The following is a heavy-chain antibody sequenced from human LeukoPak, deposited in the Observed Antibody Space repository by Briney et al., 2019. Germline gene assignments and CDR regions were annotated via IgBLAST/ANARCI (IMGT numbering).Heavy chain of an antibody. CDR1: GGSFSGYY. Sequence: SESLSLTCAVYGGSFSGYYWSWIRQPPGKGLEWIGEINHSGSTNYNPSLKSRVTISVDTSKNQCSLKLSSVTAADTAVYYCAGGRDSSSGKKHFDYWGQGTLVTVSS. J-gene: IGHJ4*02. CDR2: INHSGST. CDR3: AGGRDSSSGKKHFDY. V-gene: IGHV4-34*01. D-gene: IGHD6-6*01.